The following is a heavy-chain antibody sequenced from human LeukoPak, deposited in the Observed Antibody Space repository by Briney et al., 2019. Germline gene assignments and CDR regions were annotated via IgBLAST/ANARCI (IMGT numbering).Heavy chain of an antibody. J-gene: IGHJ4*02. CDR2: IYYSGST. D-gene: IGHD6-19*01. V-gene: IGHV4-39*07. CDR1: GGSISSSSYY. Sequence: SSETLSLTCTVSGGSISSSSYYWGWIRQPPGKGLEWIGSIYYSGSTYYNPSLKSRVTISVDTSKNQFSLKLSSVTAADTAVYYCARAGRSSGGGDYWGQGTLVTVSS. CDR3: ARAGRSSGGGDY.